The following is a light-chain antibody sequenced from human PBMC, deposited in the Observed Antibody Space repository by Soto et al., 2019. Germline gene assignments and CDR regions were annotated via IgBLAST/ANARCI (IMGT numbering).Light chain of an antibody. CDR1: QEINNY. Sequence: DFQMTQSPSSLSASVGDRVIITCRASQEINNYLAWYQQKPGRAPNLLIYAASTLQSGVPSRFSGSGSGTDFTLTISSLQPEDVATSYCQKYTTAPWAFGQGTKVDIK. J-gene: IGKJ1*01. CDR2: AAS. V-gene: IGKV1-27*01. CDR3: QKYTTAPWA.